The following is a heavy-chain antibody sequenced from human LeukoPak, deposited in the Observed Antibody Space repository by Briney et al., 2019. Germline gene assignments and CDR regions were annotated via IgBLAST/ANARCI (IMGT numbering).Heavy chain of an antibody. CDR2: INTDGSST. V-gene: IGHV3-74*01. CDR3: AREPGKGNWNVGHFDY. CDR1: GFTFSSYW. J-gene: IGHJ4*02. Sequence: GGSLRLSCAASGFTFSSYWMHWVRQAPGKGLVWVSRINTDGSSTSYADSVKGRFTISRDNAKNTLYLQMNSLRAEDTAVYYCAREPGKGNWNVGHFDYWGQGTLVTVSS. D-gene: IGHD1-1*01.